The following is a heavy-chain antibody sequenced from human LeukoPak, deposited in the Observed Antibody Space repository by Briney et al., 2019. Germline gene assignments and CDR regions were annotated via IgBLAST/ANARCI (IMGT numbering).Heavy chain of an antibody. Sequence: GASVTVSCQTSGYTFAAHYFHWVGQAPGQGLEWVGLIDPYSGDTHYSQKFQGRVTITTDTSITTDYMDLSGKLSDDPAFDFFLLGHGKSRQWLLDFDFWGQGTQVIVSS. CDR3: LLGHGKSRQWLLDFDF. V-gene: IGHV1-2*02. CDR1: GYTFAAHY. J-gene: IGHJ4*02. CDR2: IDPYSGDT. D-gene: IGHD6-19*01.